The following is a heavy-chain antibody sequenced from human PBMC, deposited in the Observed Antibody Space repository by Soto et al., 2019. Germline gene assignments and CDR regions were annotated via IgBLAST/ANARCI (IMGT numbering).Heavy chain of an antibody. CDR3: AREPHEELELQSEISYLGMDV. J-gene: IGHJ6*02. D-gene: IGHD1-7*01. V-gene: IGHV3-33*01. Sequence: QVQLVESGGGVVQPGKSLRVSCVASGFTFSSYGMHWVRQAPGKGLEWVAFIWFDGSTKYYADSVKGRFTISRDNSKSTLYLQMNSLRAEDTAVYYCAREPHEELELQSEISYLGMDVWGQGTTVTVSS. CDR1: GFTFSSYG. CDR2: IWFDGSTK.